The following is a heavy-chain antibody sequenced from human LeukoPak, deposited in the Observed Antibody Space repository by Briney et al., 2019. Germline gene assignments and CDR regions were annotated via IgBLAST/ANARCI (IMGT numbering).Heavy chain of an antibody. V-gene: IGHV3-23*01. CDR2: ISGSGGST. J-gene: IGHJ3*01. CDR1: GFTFSSYA. D-gene: IGHD3-22*01. CDR3: ARTYYYYGSSGYVDAFDV. Sequence: GGSLRLSCAASGFTFSSYAMSWVRQAPGKGLEWVSAISGSGGSTYYADSVKGRFTISRDNSKNTLYLQMNSLRAEDTAVYYCARTYYYYGSSGYVDAFDVWGQGTMVTVSS.